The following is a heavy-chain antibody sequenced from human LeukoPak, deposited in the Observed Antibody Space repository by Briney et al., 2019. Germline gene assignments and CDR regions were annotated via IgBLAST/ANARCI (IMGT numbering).Heavy chain of an antibody. CDR3: ARVFDSGSQAYFYYMDV. CDR1: GGSISSETHY. Sequence: PSETLSLTCTISGGSISSETHYWGWIRQPPGKGLEWVGNVYHRGNTNYNPSLKSRVTMSVDTSKNQFSLKVSSVTAADTAVYYCARVFDSGSQAYFYYMDVWGKGTTVTIFS. J-gene: IGHJ6*03. V-gene: IGHV4-39*07. CDR2: VYHRGNT. D-gene: IGHD3-10*01.